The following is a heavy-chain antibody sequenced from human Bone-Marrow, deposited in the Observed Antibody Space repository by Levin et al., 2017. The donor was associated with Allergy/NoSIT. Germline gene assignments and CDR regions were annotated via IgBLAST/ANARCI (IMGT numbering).Heavy chain of an antibody. Sequence: GESLKISCAASGFTVSSHYMSWVRQAPGKGLEWVSVIYSGGSTYYADSVKGRFTISRDNSKNTLYRQMNSLRAEDTAVYYCARGTYYYDSSGRSHGYFDYWGQGTLVTVSS. J-gene: IGHJ4*02. CDR2: IYSGGST. V-gene: IGHV3-66*01. CDR3: ARGTYYYDSSGRSHGYFDY. CDR1: GFTVSSHY. D-gene: IGHD3-22*01.